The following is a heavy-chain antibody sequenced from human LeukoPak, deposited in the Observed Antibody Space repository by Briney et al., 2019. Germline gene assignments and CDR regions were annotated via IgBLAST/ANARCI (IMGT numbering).Heavy chain of an antibody. CDR3: AELGITMIGGV. V-gene: IGHV3-48*03. J-gene: IGHJ6*04. CDR2: ISSSGSII. Sequence: PGGSLRPSCAASGFNFNIYEMNWVRQAPGKGLEWISYISSSGSIILYADSVKGRFTISRDNAKKLVYLEMNSLRAEDTAVYYCAELGITMIGGVWGKGTTVTISS. D-gene: IGHD3-10*02. CDR1: GFNFNIYE.